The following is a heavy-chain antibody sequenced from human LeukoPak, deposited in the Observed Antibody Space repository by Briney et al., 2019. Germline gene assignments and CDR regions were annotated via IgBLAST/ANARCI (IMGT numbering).Heavy chain of an antibody. CDR2: IYYSGST. CDR1: GGSISSYY. V-gene: IGHV4-59*01. J-gene: IGHJ4*02. CDR3: ARGLGHYDSSGYYRYYFDY. Sequence: SETLSLTCTVSGGSISSYYWSWIRQPPGKGLEWIGYIYYSGSTNYNPSLKSRVTISVDTSKNQFSLKLSSVTAADTAVYYCARGLGHYDSSGYYRYYFDYWGQGTLVTVSS. D-gene: IGHD3-22*01.